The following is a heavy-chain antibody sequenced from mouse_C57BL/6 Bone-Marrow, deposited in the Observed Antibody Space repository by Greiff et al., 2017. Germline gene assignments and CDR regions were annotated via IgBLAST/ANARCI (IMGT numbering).Heavy chain of an antibody. J-gene: IGHJ4*01. CDR2: IYPRSGNT. D-gene: IGHD1-1*01. V-gene: IGHV1-81*01. CDR3: ARRRYYGSSYAMDY. CDR1: GYTFTSYG. Sequence: VQGVESGAELARPGASVKLSCKASGYTFTSYGISWVKQRTGQGLEWIGEIYPRSGNTYYNEKFKGKATLTADKSSSTAYMELRSLTSEDSAVYFCARRRYYGSSYAMDYWGQGTSVTVSS.